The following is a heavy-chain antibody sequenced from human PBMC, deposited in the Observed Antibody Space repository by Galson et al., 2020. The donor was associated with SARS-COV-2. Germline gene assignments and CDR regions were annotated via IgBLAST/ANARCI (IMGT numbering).Heavy chain of an antibody. J-gene: IGHJ4*02. CDR2: INTNTGNP. CDR1: GYTFTSYA. V-gene: IGHV7-4-1*02. CDR3: ARAEENYDFWSGYYTYFDY. Sequence: ALVKVSCKASGYTFTSYAMNWVRQAPGQGLEWMGWINTNTGNPTYAQGFTGRFVFSLDTSVSTAYLQISSLKAEDTAVYYCARAEENYDFWSGYYTYFDYWGQGTLVTVSS. D-gene: IGHD3-3*01.